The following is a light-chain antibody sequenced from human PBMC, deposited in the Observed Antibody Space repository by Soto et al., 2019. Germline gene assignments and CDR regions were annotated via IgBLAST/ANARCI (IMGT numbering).Light chain of an antibody. Sequence: DIQMTQSPYTLSASIGDRVTITCRASQSISSWLAWYQQKPGKAPKVLIFDASSLQSGVPSRFSGSGSGTDFTLTISSLQPEDFATYYCQQANSFLLTFGGGTKVDIK. CDR2: DAS. CDR1: QSISSW. V-gene: IGKV1-5*01. CDR3: QQANSFLLT. J-gene: IGKJ4*01.